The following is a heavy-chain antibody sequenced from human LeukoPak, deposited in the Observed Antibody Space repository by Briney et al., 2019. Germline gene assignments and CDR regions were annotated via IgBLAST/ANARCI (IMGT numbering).Heavy chain of an antibody. CDR2: ISGSGGST. J-gene: IGHJ4*02. D-gene: IGHD3-22*01. V-gene: IGHV3-23*01. CDR1: GFTFSSYG. Sequence: GGSLRLSCVASGFTFSSYGMHWVRQAPGKGLEWVSAISGSGGSTYYADSVKGRFTISRDNSKNTLYLQMNSLRAEDTAVYYCAKGRGSSGYYWNFDYWGQGTLVTVSS. CDR3: AKGRGSSGYYWNFDY.